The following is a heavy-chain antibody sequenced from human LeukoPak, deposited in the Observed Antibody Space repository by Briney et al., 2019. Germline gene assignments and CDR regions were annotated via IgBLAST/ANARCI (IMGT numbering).Heavy chain of an antibody. D-gene: IGHD1-26*01. V-gene: IGHV3-7*01. CDR2: IKQDGSAR. CDR1: GFTFRSYW. J-gene: IGHJ4*02. Sequence: PGGSLRLSCAGSGFTFRSYWMSWVRQAPGKGLEWVANIKQDGSARYYVDSVKGRFTISRDNAENSLSLQMNSLRAEDTAVYFCARALVEVPGGDYWGQGTLVTVSS. CDR3: ARALVEVPGGDY.